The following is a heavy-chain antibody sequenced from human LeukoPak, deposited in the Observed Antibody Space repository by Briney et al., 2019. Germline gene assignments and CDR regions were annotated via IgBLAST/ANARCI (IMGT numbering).Heavy chain of an antibody. J-gene: IGHJ4*02. CDR1: GGSIRSSTYY. D-gene: IGHD2-2*01. CDR3: ARVDIAVVPSTTFDC. Sequence: SETLSLTCTVSGGSIRSSTYYWGWIRQPPGKGLEWIGSINYSGITYHNASLKSRVTISVDTSKNQFSVRLRSVTAADMAVYYCARVDIAVVPSTTFDCWGQGTLVTVSS. CDR2: INYSGIT. V-gene: IGHV4-39*01.